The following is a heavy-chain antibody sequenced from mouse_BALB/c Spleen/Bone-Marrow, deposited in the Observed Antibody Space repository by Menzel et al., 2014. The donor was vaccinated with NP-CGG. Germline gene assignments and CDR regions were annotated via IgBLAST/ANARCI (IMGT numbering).Heavy chain of an antibody. D-gene: IGHD1-1*01. CDR2: IYPSDSYT. V-gene: IGHV1-69*02. CDR1: GYTFTSYW. Sequence: QVQLQQSGAELVRPGASVKLSCKASGYTFTSYWIDWVKQRPGQGLEWIGNIYPSDSYTNYNQKFKDKATLTVDKSSSTAHMQLSSPTSEDSAVYYCTRSYGSSYEYYFDYWGQGTTLTVFS. CDR3: TRSYGSSYEYYFDY. J-gene: IGHJ2*01.